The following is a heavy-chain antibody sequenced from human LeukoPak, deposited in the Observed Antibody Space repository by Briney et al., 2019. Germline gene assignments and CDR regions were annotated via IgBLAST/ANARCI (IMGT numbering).Heavy chain of an antibody. V-gene: IGHV3-30-3*01. CDR3: AREGTTVTYYYYYGMDV. CDR1: GFTFSSYA. CDR2: ISYDGSNK. Sequence: GGSLRLSCAASGFTFSSYAMHWVRQAPGKGLEWVVVISYDGSNKYYADSVKGRFTISRDNSKNTLYLQMNSLRAEDTAVYYCAREGTTVTYYYYYGMDVWGQGTTVTVSS. D-gene: IGHD4-17*01. J-gene: IGHJ6*02.